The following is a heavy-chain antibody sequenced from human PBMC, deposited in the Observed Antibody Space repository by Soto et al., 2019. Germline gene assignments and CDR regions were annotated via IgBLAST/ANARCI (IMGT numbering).Heavy chain of an antibody. CDR1: GFTFSSYG. D-gene: IGHD4-17*01. CDR2: ISYDGSNK. CDR3: AKGTVANFDY. V-gene: IGHV3-30*18. J-gene: IGHJ4*02. Sequence: QPGGSLRLSCAASGFTFSSYGMHWVRQAPGKGLEWVAVISYDGSNKYYADSVKGRFTISRDNSKNTLYLQMNSLRAEDTAVYYCAKGTVANFDYWGQGTLVTVSS.